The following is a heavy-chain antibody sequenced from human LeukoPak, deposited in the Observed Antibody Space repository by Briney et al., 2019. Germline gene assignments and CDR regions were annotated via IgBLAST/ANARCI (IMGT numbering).Heavy chain of an antibody. CDR1: GGSFSGYS. CDR3: ARGHPFAY. J-gene: IGHJ4*02. V-gene: IGHV4-30-2*01. CDR2: IYHSGST. Sequence: SETLSLTCAVYGGSFSGYSWSWIRQPPGKGLEWIGYIYHSGSTYYNPSLKSRVTISVDRSKNQFSLKLSSVTAADTAVYYCARGHPFAYWGQGTLVTVSS.